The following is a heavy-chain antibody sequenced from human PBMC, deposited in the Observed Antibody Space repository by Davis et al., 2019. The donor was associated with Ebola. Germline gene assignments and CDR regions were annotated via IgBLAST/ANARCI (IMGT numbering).Heavy chain of an antibody. CDR1: GGSISSYY. CDR2: IYYSGST. J-gene: IGHJ4*02. CDR3: ARVRGVASYGYPGRFDY. Sequence: MPSETLSLTCTVSGGSISSYYWSWIRQPPGKGLEWIGSIYYSGSTYYNPSLKSRVTISVDTSKNQFSLKLSSVTAADTAVYYCARVRGVASYGYPGRFDYWGQGTLVTVSS. D-gene: IGHD5-18*01. V-gene: IGHV4-59*05.